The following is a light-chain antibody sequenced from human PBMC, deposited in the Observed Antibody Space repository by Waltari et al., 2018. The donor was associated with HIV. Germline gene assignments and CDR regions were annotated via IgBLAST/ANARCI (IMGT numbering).Light chain of an antibody. V-gene: IGKV3-15*01. CDR1: QSVSNN. J-gene: IGKJ1*01. CDR2: DAS. Sequence: EEVLKPSPGTVSMSPGERATLSCRTSQSVSNNLVWYQMKPGQAPRLVIYDASTRATGIPVRFSGSGSGTEFTLTISSLQSEDFAVYYCQQYNNWPRTFGRGTKVEI. CDR3: QQYNNWPRT.